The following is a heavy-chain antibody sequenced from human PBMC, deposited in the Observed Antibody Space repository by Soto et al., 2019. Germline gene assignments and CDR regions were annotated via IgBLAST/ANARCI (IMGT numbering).Heavy chain of an antibody. V-gene: IGHV3-21*06. Sequence: GSLRLSCAASGFTFSAYNMNWVRQPPGKGLEWVSSITSSSSSIYYADSLKGRFTISRDNAKNSLYLRMNSLRAEDTAVYYCASHYGDNGWFDPWGQGTLVTVSS. J-gene: IGHJ5*02. CDR3: ASHYGDNGWFDP. D-gene: IGHD4-17*01. CDR1: GFTFSAYN. CDR2: ITSSSSSI.